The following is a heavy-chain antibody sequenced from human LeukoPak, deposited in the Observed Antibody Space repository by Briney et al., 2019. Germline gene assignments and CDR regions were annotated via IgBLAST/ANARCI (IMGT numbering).Heavy chain of an antibody. CDR1: GGSFSGYY. J-gene: IGHJ4*02. Sequence: SETLSLTCAVYGGSFSGYYWSWIRQPPGKGLEWIGEINLSGSTNYNPSLKSRVAISVDTSKNQFSLKLSSVSAADTAVYYCARLSEQSTVYGSGSYYYFDYWGQGTLVTVSS. D-gene: IGHD3-10*01. V-gene: IGHV4-34*01. CDR2: INLSGST. CDR3: ARLSEQSTVYGSGSYYYFDY.